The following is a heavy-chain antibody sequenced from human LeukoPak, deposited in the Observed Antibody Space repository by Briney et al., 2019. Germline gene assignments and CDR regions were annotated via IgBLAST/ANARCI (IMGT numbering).Heavy chain of an antibody. D-gene: IGHD1-26*01. CDR1: GGSISSYY. J-gene: IGHJ4*02. CDR2: IYYSGST. CDR3: ARVGSYGYFDY. V-gene: IGHV4-59*01. Sequence: SETLSLTCTVSGGSISSYYWSWIRQPPGKGLEWIGYIYYSGSTNYNPSLKSRVTISVDTSKNQSSLKLSSVTAADTAVYYCARVGSYGYFDYWGQGTLVTVSS.